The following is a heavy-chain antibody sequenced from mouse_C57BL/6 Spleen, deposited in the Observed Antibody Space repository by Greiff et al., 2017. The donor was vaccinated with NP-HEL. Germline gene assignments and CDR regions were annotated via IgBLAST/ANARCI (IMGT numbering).Heavy chain of an antibody. CDR2: IDPEDGDT. J-gene: IGHJ2*01. Sequence: VQLQQSGAELVRPGASVKLSCTASGFNIKDYYMHWVKQRPEQGLAWIGRIDPEDGDTEYAPKFQGKATMTADTSSNTAYLQLSSLRSEDTAVYYCTNEAIYGSSPYLDYWGQGTTLTVSS. V-gene: IGHV14-1*01. CDR3: TNEAIYGSSPYLDY. D-gene: IGHD1-1*01. CDR1: GFNIKDYY.